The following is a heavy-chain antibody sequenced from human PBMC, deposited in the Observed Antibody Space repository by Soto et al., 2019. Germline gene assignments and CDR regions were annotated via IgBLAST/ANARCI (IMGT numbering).Heavy chain of an antibody. D-gene: IGHD2-2*01. CDR2: VYYTGST. Sequence: PSETLSLTCTVSGASIRSTDYYWSWIRQAPGKGLEWIGYVYYTGSTYYNPSLMSRLTISVDTSKSQFSLKLTSVTAAETAVYYCARDLRGSSTSRPWNYFGMDVWGQGTTVTVSS. V-gene: IGHV4-30-4*01. CDR1: GASIRSTDYY. CDR3: ARDLRGSSTSRPWNYFGMDV. J-gene: IGHJ6*01.